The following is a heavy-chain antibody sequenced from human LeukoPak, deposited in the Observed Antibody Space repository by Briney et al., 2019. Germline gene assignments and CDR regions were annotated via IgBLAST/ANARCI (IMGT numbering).Heavy chain of an antibody. D-gene: IGHD3-22*01. CDR3: ARVYFHSSGYYSDY. CDR2: TNNDGSST. J-gene: IGHJ4*02. Sequence: GGSLRLSCAASGLTFRTYWVYWVRQVPGKGLVWVSGTNNDGSSTSYADSVKGRFTISRDNAKNTVHLQMNSLRAEDTAVYYCARVYFHSSGYYSDYWGQGTLVTVSS. V-gene: IGHV3-74*01. CDR1: GLTFRTYW.